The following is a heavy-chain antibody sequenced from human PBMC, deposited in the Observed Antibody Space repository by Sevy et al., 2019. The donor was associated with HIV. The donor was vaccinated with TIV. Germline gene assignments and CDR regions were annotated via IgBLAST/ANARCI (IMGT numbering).Heavy chain of an antibody. Sequence: SDTLSLTCTVSGGSITSLYWNWIRQPPGKGLEWIANIYYNGHINYNPSFKSRVTLSLDTSKNQFSLRRSSVTAADTAMYYCAGENAWGRGYSWGQGTLVTVSS. J-gene: IGHJ4*02. CDR2: IYYNGHI. V-gene: IGHV4-59*08. CDR3: AGENAWGRGYS. D-gene: IGHD1-26*01. CDR1: GGSITSLY.